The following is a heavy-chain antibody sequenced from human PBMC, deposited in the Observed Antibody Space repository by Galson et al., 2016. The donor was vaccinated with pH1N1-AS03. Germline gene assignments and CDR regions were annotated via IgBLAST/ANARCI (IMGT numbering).Heavy chain of an antibody. CDR2: IKQDGSET. D-gene: IGHD3-3*01. CDR3: ARGKDFWSGYPDDPFDI. CDR1: GFSFSGYW. J-gene: IGHJ3*02. Sequence: SLRLSCAASGFSFSGYWMTWVRQAPGKGLDWVANIKQDGSETYSVGSVVGRFTISRDNARNSLFLQMNSLRAEDTAVYYCARGKDFWSGYPDDPFDIWGQGTRVTVSS. V-gene: IGHV3-7*03.